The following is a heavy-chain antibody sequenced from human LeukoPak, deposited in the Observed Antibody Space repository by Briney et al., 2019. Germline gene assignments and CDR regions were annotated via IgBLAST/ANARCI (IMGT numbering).Heavy chain of an antibody. V-gene: IGHV3-21*01. CDR1: GFTFSSYS. CDR3: ARDRGYYGMDV. Sequence: GGSLRLSCAASGFTFSSYSMNWVRQAPGKGLEWVSSISSSSSYIYYADSVKGRFPISRDNAKNSLYLQMNSLRAEDTAVYYCARDRGYYGMDVWGQGTTVTVSS. CDR2: ISSSSSYI. D-gene: IGHD3-10*01. J-gene: IGHJ6*02.